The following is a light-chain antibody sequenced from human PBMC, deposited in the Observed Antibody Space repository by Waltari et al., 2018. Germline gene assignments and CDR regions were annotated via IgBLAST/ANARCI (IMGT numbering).Light chain of an antibody. CDR3: VLYMSSGTVV. Sequence: QTVVTQEPSFSVSPGGTVTLTCGLSSGSVSTSYSSSWYQQTPGQAPRTLIYSTNTRSSGVPDRFSGSILGNTAALTITGAQADDESDYYCVLYMSSGTVVFGGGTKLTVL. CDR2: STN. CDR1: SGSVSTSYS. V-gene: IGLV8-61*01. J-gene: IGLJ2*01.